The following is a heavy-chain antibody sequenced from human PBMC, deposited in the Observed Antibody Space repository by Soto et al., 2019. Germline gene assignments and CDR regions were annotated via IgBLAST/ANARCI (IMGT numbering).Heavy chain of an antibody. CDR3: AREIMPLTNDWYFDL. Sequence: QVQLQESGPGLVKPSETLSLTCTVSGGSISGGVHSWSWIRQPPGKGLEWIGPIFDSGSTYYNPSLNSRLTISVDTSKNQFSLRLSSVTAADTAVYYCAREIMPLTNDWYFDLWGRGTLVTVSS. J-gene: IGHJ2*01. CDR2: IFDSGST. D-gene: IGHD2-8*01. CDR1: GGSISGGVHS. V-gene: IGHV4-30-4*01.